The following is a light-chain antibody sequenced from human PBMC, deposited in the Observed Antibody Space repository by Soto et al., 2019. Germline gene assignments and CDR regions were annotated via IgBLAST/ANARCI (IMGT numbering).Light chain of an antibody. J-gene: IGLJ2*01. CDR1: SSDVGGYDY. Sequence: QSVLTQPASVSGSPGQSITISCTGTSSDVGGYDYVSWYQQHPGKAPKLMIYHVSNRPSGVSDRFSGSKSGNTASLTISGLQAEDEVDYYCSSYTSSSTLVFGGGTKLTVL. V-gene: IGLV2-14*01. CDR3: SSYTSSSTLV. CDR2: HVS.